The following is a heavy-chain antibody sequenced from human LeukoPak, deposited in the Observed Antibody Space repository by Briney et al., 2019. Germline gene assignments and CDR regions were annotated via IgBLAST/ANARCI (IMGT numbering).Heavy chain of an antibody. D-gene: IGHD3-10*01. V-gene: IGHV3-48*03. Sequence: PGGSLRLSCAASGFTFSSYEMNWVRQAPGKGLEWASYISSSGSTIYYADSVKGRFTISRDNAKNTLYLQMNSLRVEDTAVYYCAREWSGFGELPDYWGQGTLVTVSS. CDR1: GFTFSSYE. CDR2: ISSSGSTI. J-gene: IGHJ4*02. CDR3: AREWSGFGELPDY.